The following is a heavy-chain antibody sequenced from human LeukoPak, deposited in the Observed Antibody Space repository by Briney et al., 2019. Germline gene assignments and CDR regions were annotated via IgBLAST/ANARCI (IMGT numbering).Heavy chain of an antibody. Sequence: ASVKVSCKASGYTFTGYYMHWVRQAPGQGLEWMGWINPNSGGTNYAQKFQGRVTMTRDTSISTAYMGLSRLRSDDTAVYYCARVPYYYDSSGYSTWYFDLWGRGTLVTVSS. CDR2: INPNSGGT. J-gene: IGHJ2*01. CDR3: ARVPYYYDSSGYSTWYFDL. CDR1: GYTFTGYY. V-gene: IGHV1-2*02. D-gene: IGHD3-22*01.